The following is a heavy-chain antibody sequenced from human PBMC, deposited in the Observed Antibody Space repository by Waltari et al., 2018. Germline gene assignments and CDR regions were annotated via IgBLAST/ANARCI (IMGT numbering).Heavy chain of an antibody. J-gene: IGHJ4*02. Sequence: EVQLVQSGAEVKKPGATVKISCKASGYTFTDYYMHWVQQAPGKGLEWMGRVDPEDGETIDAEKFQGRVTITADTSTDTAYMELSSLRSEDTAVYYCATDSGWVPPAGDDPHPHYWGQGTLVTVSS. V-gene: IGHV1-69-2*01. CDR3: ATDSGWVPPAGDDPHPHY. CDR2: VDPEDGET. CDR1: GYTFTDYY. D-gene: IGHD3-10*01.